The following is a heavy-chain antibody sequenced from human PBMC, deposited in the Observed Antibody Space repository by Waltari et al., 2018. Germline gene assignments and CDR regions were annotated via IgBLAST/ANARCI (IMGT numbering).Heavy chain of an antibody. V-gene: IGHV3-53*01. CDR2: IYSGGIT. CDR1: GFNVNTHY. CDR3: ARAESGGMFDYYYGMDV. J-gene: IGHJ6*02. Sequence: ELQLVESGGGLIQPGGFLRLSCAASGFNVNTHYMSWVRQALGKGLEWISVIYSGGITYYADSVKGRFTISRDSYRNTLSLQMISRRAEDTAVYYCARAESGGMFDYYYGMDVWGQGTTVTVSS. D-gene: IGHD2-15*01.